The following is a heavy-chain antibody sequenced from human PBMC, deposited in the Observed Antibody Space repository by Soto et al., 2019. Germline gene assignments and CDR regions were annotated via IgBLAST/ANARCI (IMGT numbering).Heavy chain of an antibody. J-gene: IGHJ6*02. Sequence: QLQLQESGPGLVKPSETLSLTCTVSGGSISSSSYYWGWIRQPPGKGLEWIGSIYYSGSTYYNPSLKSRVTISVDTSKNQFSLKLSSVTAADTAVYYCTLVVPAAMDYYYGMDVWGQGTTVTVSS. CDR2: IYYSGST. CDR1: GGSISSSSYY. CDR3: TLVVPAAMDYYYGMDV. D-gene: IGHD2-2*01. V-gene: IGHV4-39*01.